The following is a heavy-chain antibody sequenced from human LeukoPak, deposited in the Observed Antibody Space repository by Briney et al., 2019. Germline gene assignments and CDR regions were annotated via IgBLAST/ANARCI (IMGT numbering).Heavy chain of an antibody. V-gene: IGHV1-8*01. CDR1: GYTFTSYD. J-gene: IGHJ5*02. CDR2: MNPNSGNT. CDR3: ARGRVRSSSILYWFDP. D-gene: IGHD6-6*01. Sequence: ASVTVSCKASGYTFTSYDINWVRQATGQGLEWMGWMNPNSGNTGYAQKFQGRVTMTRNTSISTAYMELSSLRSEDTAVYYCARGRVRSSSILYWFDPWGQGTLVTDSS.